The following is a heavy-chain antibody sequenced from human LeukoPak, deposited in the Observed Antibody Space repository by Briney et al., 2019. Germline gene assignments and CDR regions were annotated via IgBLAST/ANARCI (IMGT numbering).Heavy chain of an antibody. CDR1: GFTFSSYS. Sequence: NSGGSLRLSCAASGFTFSSYSMNWVRQAPGKGLEWVSSISSSSSYIYYAGSVKGRFTISRDNAKNSLYLQMNSLRAEDTAVYYCASNSGGSGTAMALNYYYYYGMDVWGQGTTVTVSS. V-gene: IGHV3-21*01. CDR2: ISSSSSYI. CDR3: ASNSGGSGTAMALNYYYYYGMDV. J-gene: IGHJ6*02. D-gene: IGHD5-18*01.